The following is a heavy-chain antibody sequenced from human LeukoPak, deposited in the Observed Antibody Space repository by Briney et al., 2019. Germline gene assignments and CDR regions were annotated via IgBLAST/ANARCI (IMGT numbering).Heavy chain of an antibody. D-gene: IGHD3/OR15-3a*01. CDR3: GRFGLKNWNYVDY. CDR2: IYYSGNT. J-gene: IGHJ4*02. CDR1: GGSISSGDYS. V-gene: IGHV4-30-4*07. Sequence: PSETLSLTCAVSGGSISSGDYSWSWIRQPPGKGLEWIGNIYYSGNTYYNSSLKSRVTISVDTSKNQFSLRVTSVTAADTAVYYCGRFGLKNWNYVDYWGQGTLVTVSS.